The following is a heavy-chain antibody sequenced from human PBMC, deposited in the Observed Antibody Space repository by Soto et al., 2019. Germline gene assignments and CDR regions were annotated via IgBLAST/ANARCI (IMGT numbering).Heavy chain of an antibody. J-gene: IGHJ4*02. D-gene: IGHD3-9*01. Sequence: QVVQSGAEVRRPGSSVKVSCKASGGTFGNFVINWVRQAPGQGLEWMGGITPVLGTPHYAQRFQGRVTITADESTETVYMEMRGLRVGDTAVYYCAREPTVDTTGYFYYFDFWGQGTLVSVSA. CDR1: GGTFGNFV. V-gene: IGHV1-69*01. CDR3: AREPTVDTTGYFYYFDF. CDR2: ITPVLGTP.